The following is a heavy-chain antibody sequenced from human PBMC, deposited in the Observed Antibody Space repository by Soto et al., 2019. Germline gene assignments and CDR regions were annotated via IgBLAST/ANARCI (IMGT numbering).Heavy chain of an antibody. CDR3: ATEGPNGYIPYY. CDR2: ISRSHSAI. D-gene: IGHD5-12*01. CDR1: GFSLSNSG. J-gene: IGHJ6*03. Sequence: PGGSLRLSCLASGFSLSNSGMFWVRQAPGKRLEWISYISRSHSAIYYADSVKGRFTMSRDTAKNSIFLHINSLSDEDRAVYYCATEGPNGYIPYY. V-gene: IGHV3-48*02.